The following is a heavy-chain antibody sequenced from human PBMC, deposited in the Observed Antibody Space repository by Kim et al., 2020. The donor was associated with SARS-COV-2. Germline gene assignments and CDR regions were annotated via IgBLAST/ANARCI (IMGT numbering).Heavy chain of an antibody. CDR3: ATDFWSGYFHHRFDY. Sequence: QKFQGRVTITADESTRTAYMELSSLRSEDTAVYYCATDFWSGYFHHRFDYWGQGTLVTVSS. V-gene: IGHV1-69*01. J-gene: IGHJ4*02. D-gene: IGHD3-3*01.